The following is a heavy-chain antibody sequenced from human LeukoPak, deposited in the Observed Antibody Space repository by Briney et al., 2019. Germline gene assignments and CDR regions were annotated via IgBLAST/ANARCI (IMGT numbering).Heavy chain of an antibody. CDR3: ARDRGGKGSAIFY. D-gene: IGHD2-2*01. Sequence: GASVKVSCKASGYNFPSYGINWVRQAPGQGLEWTGWIRPHTGETNSAQRFQDRVTMTTDTSTTTAYMELRSLRFDDTAVYYCARDRGGKGSAIFYWGQGSLVTVSS. CDR1: GYNFPSYG. V-gene: IGHV1-18*01. CDR2: IRPHTGET. J-gene: IGHJ4*02.